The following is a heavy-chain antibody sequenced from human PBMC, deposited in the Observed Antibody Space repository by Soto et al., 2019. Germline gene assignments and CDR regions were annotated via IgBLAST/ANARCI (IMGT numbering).Heavy chain of an antibody. CDR2: TYYRSKWYN. D-gene: IGHD3-16*02. V-gene: IGHV6-1*01. Sequence: SETLSLTCAISGDSVSSNSAAWNWIRQSPSRGLEWLGRTYYRSKWYNDYAVSVKSRITINPDTSKNQFSLQLNSVTPEDTAVYYCARGVTDYDYVWGSYRQSHYYYYGMDVWGQGTTVTVSS. CDR1: GDSVSSNSAA. J-gene: IGHJ6*02. CDR3: ARGVTDYDYVWGSYRQSHYYYYGMDV.